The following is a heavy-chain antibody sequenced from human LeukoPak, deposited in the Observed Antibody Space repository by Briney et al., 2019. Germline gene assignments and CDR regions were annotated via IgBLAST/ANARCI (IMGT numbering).Heavy chain of an antibody. V-gene: IGHV3-23*01. CDR3: TKELHVAVAVADYYYFYIVV. D-gene: IGHD6-19*01. Sequence: GGSLSLSCAASGFAFSSFAMGWVRQSPGKGLEWLSTINGGGNTTFYADSVKGRLTISRDNSKNTLYLHMDSLRPDDTAIYYCTKELHVAVAVADYYYFYIVVWGSGTAVTVSS. CDR1: GFAFSSFA. CDR2: INGGGNTT. J-gene: IGHJ6*03.